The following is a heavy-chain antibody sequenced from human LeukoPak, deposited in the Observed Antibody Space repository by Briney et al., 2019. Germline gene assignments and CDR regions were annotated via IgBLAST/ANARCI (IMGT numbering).Heavy chain of an antibody. Sequence: GGSLRLSCAASGFTFSSYSINWVRQAPGKGLEWVSSISSSSSYIYYADSVKGRFTISRDNAKHSLYLQMNSLRAEDTAVYYCARDSGVALGAFDIWGQGKMVTVSS. CDR3: ARDSGVALGAFDI. D-gene: IGHD3-16*01. CDR1: GFTFSSYS. J-gene: IGHJ3*02. CDR2: ISSSSSYI. V-gene: IGHV3-21*01.